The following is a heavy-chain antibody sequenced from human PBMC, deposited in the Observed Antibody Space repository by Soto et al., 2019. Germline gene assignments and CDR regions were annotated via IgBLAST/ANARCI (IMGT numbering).Heavy chain of an antibody. V-gene: IGHV1-69*13. J-gene: IGHJ6*02. Sequence: ASVKVSCKASGGTFSSYAISWVRQAPGQGLEWMGGIIPIFGTANYAQKFQGRVTITADESTSTAYMELSSLRSEDTAVYYCARDPYSSGWYYYYGMDVWGQGTTVTVYS. D-gene: IGHD6-19*01. CDR2: IIPIFGTA. CDR1: GGTFSSYA. CDR3: ARDPYSSGWYYYYGMDV.